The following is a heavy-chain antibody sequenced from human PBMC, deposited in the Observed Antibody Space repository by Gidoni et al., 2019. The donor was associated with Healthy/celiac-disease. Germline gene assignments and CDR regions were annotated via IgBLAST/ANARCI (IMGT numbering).Heavy chain of an antibody. CDR3: AREFMVPYFDY. V-gene: IGHV4-34*01. CDR2: INHSGST. D-gene: IGHD3-10*01. CDR1: GGSFSGYY. Sequence: QVHLQQWGAGLLKPSETLSLTCAVYGGSFSGYYWSWIRQPPGKGLEWIGEINHSGSTTYNPSLKSRVTISVDTSKNQFSLKLSSVTAADTAVYYCAREFMVPYFDYWGQGTLVTVSS. J-gene: IGHJ4*02.